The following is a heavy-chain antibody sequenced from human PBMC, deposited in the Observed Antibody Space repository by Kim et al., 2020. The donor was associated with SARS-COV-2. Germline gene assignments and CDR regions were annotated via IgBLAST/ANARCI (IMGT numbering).Heavy chain of an antibody. CDR1: GFTFSSYA. CDR3: VKVIAVAGTDY. J-gene: IGHJ4*02. CDR2: ISSNGGST. D-gene: IGHD6-19*01. V-gene: IGHV3-64D*06. Sequence: GGSLRLSCSASGFTFSSYAMHWVRQAPGKGLEYVSAISSNGGSTYYADSVKGRFTISRDNSKNTLYLQMSSLRAEDTAVYYCVKVIAVAGTDYSGQGTLVTVSS.